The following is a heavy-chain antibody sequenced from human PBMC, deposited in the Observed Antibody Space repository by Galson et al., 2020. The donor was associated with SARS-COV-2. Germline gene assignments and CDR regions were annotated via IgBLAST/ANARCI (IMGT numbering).Heavy chain of an antibody. V-gene: IGHV3-74*01. Sequence: GGSLRLSCAASGFTFSSYWMHWVRQAPGKGLVWVSRIYSEGSSTSYADSVKGRFTISGDNAKNTLYLQMNSLRAEDTAVYYCARGDMGNDYFDPWGQGTMVTVSS. CDR1: GFTFSSYW. D-gene: IGHD7-27*01. CDR2: IYSEGSST. J-gene: IGHJ4*02. CDR3: ARGDMGNDYFDP.